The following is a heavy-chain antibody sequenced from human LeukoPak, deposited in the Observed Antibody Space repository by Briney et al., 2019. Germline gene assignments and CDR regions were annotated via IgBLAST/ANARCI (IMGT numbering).Heavy chain of an antibody. J-gene: IGHJ3*02. CDR1: GGSITTSSYY. V-gene: IGHV4-39*01. CDR3: AKTTRASIRSAFDI. CDR2: TSHSGTT. D-gene: IGHD1-7*01. Sequence: SETRSLTCTVAGGSITTSSYYWGWLRQPPGKGLEWIGCTSHSGTTFYSPSLRSRVSISVDTSNSQFSLKLSSMTATDTAVYYFAKTTRASIRSAFDIWGQGTLVTVSS.